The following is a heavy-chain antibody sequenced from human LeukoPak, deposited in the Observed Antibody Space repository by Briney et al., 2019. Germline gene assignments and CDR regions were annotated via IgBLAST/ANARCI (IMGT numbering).Heavy chain of an antibody. CDR3: ARRGRGGWFDP. D-gene: IGHD1-26*01. V-gene: IGHV5-51*01. Sequence: GESLKISCKISGYDFATYWIAWVRQMPGKGLECMGIIWPGDSDTRYSPSSQGQVTISADKTISTVYLQWSSLKVSDTAIYYCARRGRGGWFDPWGQGTLVTVSS. J-gene: IGHJ5*02. CDR2: IWPGDSDT. CDR1: GYDFATYW.